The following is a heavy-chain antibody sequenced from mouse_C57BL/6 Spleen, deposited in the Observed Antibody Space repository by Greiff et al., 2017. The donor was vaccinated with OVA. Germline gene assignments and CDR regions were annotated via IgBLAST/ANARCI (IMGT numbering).Heavy chain of an antibody. CDR3: TREGYDGFAY. CDR2: IDPETGGT. Sequence: LQLQQSGAELVRPGASVTLSCKASGYTFTDYEMHWVKQTPVHGLEWIGAIDPETGGTAYNQKFKGKAILTADKSSSTAYMELRSLTSEDSAVYYCTREGYDGFAYWGQGTLVTVSA. CDR1: GYTFTDYE. J-gene: IGHJ3*01. V-gene: IGHV1-15*01. D-gene: IGHD2-14*01.